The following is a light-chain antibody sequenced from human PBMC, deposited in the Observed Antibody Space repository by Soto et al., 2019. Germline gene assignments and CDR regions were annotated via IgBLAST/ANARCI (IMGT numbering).Light chain of an antibody. Sequence: EIVLTQSPATLSLSPGERAPLSCRASQSVSSYLAWYQQKLGQAPRLLIYDASNRATGIPARFSGSGSGTDFTLTIRILEPEDFAVYYCQQRSNWPRVTFGGGTNVEIK. J-gene: IGKJ4*01. V-gene: IGKV3-11*01. CDR2: DAS. CDR3: QQRSNWPRVT. CDR1: QSVSSY.